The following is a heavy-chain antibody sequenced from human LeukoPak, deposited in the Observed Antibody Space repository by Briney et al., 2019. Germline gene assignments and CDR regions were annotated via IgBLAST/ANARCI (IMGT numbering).Heavy chain of an antibody. Sequence: PSETLSLTCTVSGGSISSYYWSWIRQPPGKGLEWIGYIYYSGSTNYNPSLKSRVTISVDTSKNQFSLKLSSETAADTAVYYCARRSLYYYGMDVWGQGTTVTVSS. J-gene: IGHJ6*02. CDR2: IYYSGST. D-gene: IGHD2-15*01. CDR1: GGSISSYY. V-gene: IGHV4-59*08. CDR3: ARRSLYYYGMDV.